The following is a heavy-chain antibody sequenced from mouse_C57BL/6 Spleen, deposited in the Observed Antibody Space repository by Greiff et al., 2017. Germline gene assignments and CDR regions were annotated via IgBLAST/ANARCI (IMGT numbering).Heavy chain of an antibody. CDR1: GYTFTSYD. D-gene: IGHD2-4*01. CDR3: AREMDDYDDAMDY. V-gene: IGHV1-85*01. Sequence: VQLQESGPELVKPGASVKLSCKASGYTFTSYDINWVKQRPGQGLEWIGWIYPRDGSTKYNEKFKGKATLTVDTSSSTAYMELHSLTSEDSAVYFCAREMDDYDDAMDYWGQGTSVTVSS. CDR2: IYPRDGST. J-gene: IGHJ4*01.